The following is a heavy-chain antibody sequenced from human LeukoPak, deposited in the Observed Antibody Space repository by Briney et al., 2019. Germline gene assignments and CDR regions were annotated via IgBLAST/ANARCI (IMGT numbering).Heavy chain of an antibody. CDR1: GYTFTGYY. D-gene: IGHD3-22*01. CDR3: ARDPYYYDRSGYEPHFDY. Sequence: ASVKVSCKASGYTFTGYYMHWVRQAPGQGLEWMGWINPNSGGTNYAQKFQGRVTMTRDTSISTAYMELSRLRSDDTAVYYCARDPYYYDRSGYEPHFDYWGQGTLVTVSS. V-gene: IGHV1-2*02. CDR2: INPNSGGT. J-gene: IGHJ4*02.